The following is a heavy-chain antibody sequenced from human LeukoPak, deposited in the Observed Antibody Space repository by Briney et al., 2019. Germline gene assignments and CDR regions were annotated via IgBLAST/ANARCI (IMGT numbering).Heavy chain of an antibody. J-gene: IGHJ4*02. Sequence: GGSLRLSCTASGFTFGDYAMNWVRQAPGKGLEWVSYISSSSSTIYYADSVKGRFTISRDNAKNSLYLQMNSLRAEDTAVYYCARRHCGGDCPFDYWGQGTLVTVSS. CDR3: ARRHCGGDCPFDY. D-gene: IGHD2-21*02. CDR2: ISSSSSTI. CDR1: GFTFGDYA. V-gene: IGHV3-48*01.